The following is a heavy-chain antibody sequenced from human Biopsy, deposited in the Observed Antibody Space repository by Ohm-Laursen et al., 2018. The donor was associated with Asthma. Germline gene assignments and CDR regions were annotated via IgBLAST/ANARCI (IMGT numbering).Heavy chain of an antibody. CDR3: ARDGPELPTELDY. CDR2: INDTSRDL. V-gene: IGHV3-21*01. CDR1: GCTFSHYN. J-gene: IGHJ4*02. Sequence: SLRLSCSASGCTFSHYNMNWVRQAPGKGLEWVSSINDTSRDLKDGDPVKGRFTISRDNAKNSLYLQMNSLSAEDTAVYYCARDGPELPTELDYWGPGTLVTVSS. D-gene: IGHD1-14*01.